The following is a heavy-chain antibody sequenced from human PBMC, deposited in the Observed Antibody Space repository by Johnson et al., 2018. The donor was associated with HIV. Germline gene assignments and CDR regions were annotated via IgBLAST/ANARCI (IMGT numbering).Heavy chain of an antibody. V-gene: IGHV3-15*01. CDR1: GFTFSNAW. Sequence: VQLVESGGGLVQPGRSLKLSCAASGFTFSNAWMSWVRQAPGKGLEWVGRIKSKTDGGTTDYAAPVKGRFTISRDDSKNTLYLQMNSLRAEDTAVYYCASRTGWDAFDIWGQGTMVTVSS. D-gene: IGHD7-27*01. J-gene: IGHJ3*02. CDR2: IKSKTDGGTT. CDR3: ASRTGWDAFDI.